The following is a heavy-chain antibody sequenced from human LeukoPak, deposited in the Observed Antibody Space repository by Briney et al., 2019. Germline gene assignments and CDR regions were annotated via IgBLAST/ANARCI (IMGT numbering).Heavy chain of an antibody. Sequence: ASVKVSCKASRYTFTDYWIHWVRQAPGQGLEWMGCMNPNSGVTGYAQRFQGRVTMTRDKSISTAYMELSSLRSDDTAVYYCARDPGYLQSDYWGQGTLVTVPS. CDR1: RYTFTDYW. V-gene: IGHV1-2*02. CDR2: MNPNSGVT. J-gene: IGHJ4*02. D-gene: IGHD4-11*01. CDR3: ARDPGYLQSDY.